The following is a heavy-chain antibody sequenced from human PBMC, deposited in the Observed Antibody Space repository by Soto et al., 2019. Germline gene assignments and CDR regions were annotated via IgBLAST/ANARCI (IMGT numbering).Heavy chain of an antibody. CDR3: AKYQPVIEVVKVFEY. J-gene: IGHJ4*02. CDR2: ISGSGTKT. CDR1: GFSFSSYA. D-gene: IGHD3-22*01. V-gene: IGHV3-23*01. Sequence: EVHLLESGGALVQPGGSLRLSCAASGFSFSSYAMSWVRQAPGKGLDWVSAISGSGTKTHYADSVKGRFTISRDNSKNTLYLQMNSLRADDTAVYYCAKYQPVIEVVKVFEYWGRGALVTVSS.